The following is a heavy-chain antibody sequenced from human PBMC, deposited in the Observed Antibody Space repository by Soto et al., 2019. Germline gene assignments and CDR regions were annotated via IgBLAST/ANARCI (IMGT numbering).Heavy chain of an antibody. D-gene: IGHD4-17*01. Sequence: SETLSLTCTVSSGSVTNSSYYWGWIRQSPGKGLEWIGSVYYRGRSYSKSSVKSRVTISVDTSKNRFSLSLNSVTASDTAVYFCVSQRTTVPTQAYFDYWGPGALVTVS. J-gene: IGHJ4*02. V-gene: IGHV4-39*01. CDR2: VYYRGRS. CDR1: SGSVTNSSYY. CDR3: VSQRTTVPTQAYFDY.